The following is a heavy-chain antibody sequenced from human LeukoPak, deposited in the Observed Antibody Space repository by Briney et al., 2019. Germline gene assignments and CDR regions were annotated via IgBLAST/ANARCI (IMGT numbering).Heavy chain of an antibody. D-gene: IGHD3-3*01. Sequence: GGSLRLSCAASGFTFSDYYMSWIRQAPGKGLEWVSYISSSGSTICYADSVKGRFTISRDNAKNSLYLQMNSLRAEDTAVYYCAREYYDFWSGYYAGVFDYWGQGTLVTVSS. CDR1: GFTFSDYY. CDR3: AREYYDFWSGYYAGVFDY. V-gene: IGHV3-11*04. CDR2: ISSSGSTI. J-gene: IGHJ4*02.